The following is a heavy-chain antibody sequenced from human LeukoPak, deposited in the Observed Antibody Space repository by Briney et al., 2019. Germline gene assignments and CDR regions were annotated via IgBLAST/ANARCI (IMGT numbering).Heavy chain of an antibody. V-gene: IGHV3-33*08. CDR3: ARDRHCANGVCHSPPGMDV. Sequence: GSLRLSCAASGFIVRSSYVSWVRQAPGKGLEWVADIWFDGKNEHFADSVKGRFTISRDNSKNTMYLQINSLRAEDTAVYYCARDRHCANGVCHSPPGMDVWGQGTTVTVSS. CDR2: IWFDGKNE. D-gene: IGHD2-8*01. CDR1: GFIVRSSY. J-gene: IGHJ6*02.